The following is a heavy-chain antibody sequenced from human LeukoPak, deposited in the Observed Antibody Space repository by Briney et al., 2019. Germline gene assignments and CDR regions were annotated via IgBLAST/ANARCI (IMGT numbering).Heavy chain of an antibody. Sequence: SETLSLTCTVSGGSISSYYWSWIRQPPGKGLEWIGYIYYSGSTNYNPSLKSRVTISEDTSKNHFSLKLSSVTAADTAVYYCARDRAIRNYFDYWGQGTLVTVSS. J-gene: IGHJ4*02. V-gene: IGHV4-59*12. CDR1: GGSISSYY. CDR3: ARDRAIRNYFDY. CDR2: IYYSGST. D-gene: IGHD5-12*01.